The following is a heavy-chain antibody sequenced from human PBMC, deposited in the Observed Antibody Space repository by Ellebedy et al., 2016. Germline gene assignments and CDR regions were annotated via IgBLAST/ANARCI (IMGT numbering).Heavy chain of an antibody. D-gene: IGHD6-19*01. Sequence: LSLTCAASGFTFSDHYMDWVRQAPGKGLEWVGRIKNKANRYTTQYAASVKGRFTISRDDSQNSLFLQMNSLRAEDTAVYYCANPGVAGTKPTGAFWGMDVWGQGTTVTVSS. V-gene: IGHV3-72*01. CDR3: ANPGVAGTKPTGAFWGMDV. CDR1: GFTFSDHY. CDR2: IKNKANRYTT. J-gene: IGHJ6*02.